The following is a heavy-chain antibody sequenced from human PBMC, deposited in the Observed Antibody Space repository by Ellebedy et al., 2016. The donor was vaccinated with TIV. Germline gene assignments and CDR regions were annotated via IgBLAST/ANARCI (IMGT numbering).Heavy chain of an antibody. CDR1: GYTFNNYG. J-gene: IGHJ4*02. D-gene: IGHD3-10*01. Sequence: AASVKVSCKASGYTFNNYGFTLVRLAPGQGLEWMGWISVYNVNTNYVQKLQGRVTMTTDTSTRTAYMELRSLTSDDTAVYYCAREAGSGSNDYWGQGTLVTVSS. V-gene: IGHV1-18*01. CDR3: AREAGSGSNDY. CDR2: ISVYNVNT.